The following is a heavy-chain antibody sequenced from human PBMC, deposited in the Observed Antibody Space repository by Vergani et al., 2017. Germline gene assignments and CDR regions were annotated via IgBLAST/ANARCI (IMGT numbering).Heavy chain of an antibody. Sequence: QVHLVESGGGVVQPGRSLRLSCAASGFTFSNFGMHWIRQAPVKGLEWLAYIGKDGINTRYRDAVKGRFTVSRDNSKDILYLQMDSLRSEDTALYYCAKYLRDSTDGLPDSWGPGTLVIVSS. D-gene: IGHD2-21*02. CDR2: IGKDGINT. CDR3: AKYLRDSTDGLPDS. J-gene: IGHJ4*02. V-gene: IGHV3-30*02. CDR1: GFTFSNFG.